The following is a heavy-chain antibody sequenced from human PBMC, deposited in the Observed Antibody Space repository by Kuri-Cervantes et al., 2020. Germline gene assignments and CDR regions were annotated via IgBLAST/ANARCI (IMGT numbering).Heavy chain of an antibody. CDR1: GFTFSSYA. CDR2: ISYDGSNK. V-gene: IGHV3-30-3*01. CDR3: AKDILHYYGMDV. J-gene: IGHJ6*02. Sequence: GGSLRLSCAASGFTFSSYAMHWVRQAPGKGLEWVAVISYDGSNKYYADSVKGRFTISRDNSKNTLYLQMNSLRAEDTALYYCAKDILHYYGMDVWGQGTTVTVSS.